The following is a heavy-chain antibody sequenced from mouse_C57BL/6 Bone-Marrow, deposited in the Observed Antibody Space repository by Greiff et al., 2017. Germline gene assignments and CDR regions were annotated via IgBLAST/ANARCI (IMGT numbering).Heavy chain of an antibody. CDR1: GFTFSSYG. J-gene: IGHJ3*01. CDR2: ISSGGSYT. Sequence: EVKLMESGGDLVKPGGSLKLSCAASGFTFSSYGMSWVRQTPDKRLEWVATISSGGSYTYYPDSVKGRFTISRDNAKNTLYLQMSSLKSEDTAMYYCARRLWSNSRFAYWGQGTLVTVSA. V-gene: IGHV5-6*02. CDR3: ARRLWSNSRFAY. D-gene: IGHD6-1*01.